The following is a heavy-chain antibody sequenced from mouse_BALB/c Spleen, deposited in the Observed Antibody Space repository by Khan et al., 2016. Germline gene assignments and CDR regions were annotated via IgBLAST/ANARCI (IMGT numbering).Heavy chain of an antibody. CDR3: ARGGDYSLYYAMDY. Sequence: QVQLKQSGAELARPGASVKLSCKASGYTFTSYWMQWVKQRPGQGLEWIGAIYPGDGDTRYTQKFKGKATLTADKSSSTAYMQLSRLASEDSAVYYCARGGDYSLYYAMDYWGQGTSVTVSS. V-gene: IGHV1-87*01. D-gene: IGHD1-1*01. CDR1: GYTFTSYW. J-gene: IGHJ4*01. CDR2: IYPGDGDT.